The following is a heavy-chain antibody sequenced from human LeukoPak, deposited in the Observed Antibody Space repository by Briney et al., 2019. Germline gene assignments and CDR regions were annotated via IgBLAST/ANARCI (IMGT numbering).Heavy chain of an antibody. V-gene: IGHV3-21*01. J-gene: IGHJ4*02. CDR3: ARDLGSSSDDY. CDR1: GFTFSSYW. Sequence: GGSLRLSCAASGFTFSSYWMSWVRQAPGKGLEWVSSISSSSSYIYYADSVKGRFTISRDNAKNSLYLQMNSLRAEDTAVYYCARDLGSSSDDYWGQGTLVTVSS. CDR2: ISSSSSYI. D-gene: IGHD6-6*01.